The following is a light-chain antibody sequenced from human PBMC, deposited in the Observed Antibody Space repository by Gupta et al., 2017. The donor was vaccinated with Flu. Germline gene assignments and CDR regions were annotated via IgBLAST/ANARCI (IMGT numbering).Light chain of an antibody. V-gene: IGLV1-40*01. CDR3: QSYDSVLSGTV. CDR2: ANN. J-gene: IGLJ1*01. Sequence: VTISCTGSSANLGAGFDVHWYQQLPARAPKLLVYANNNRPSGVSGRFSGSKSGTSASLAITGLQAEDEADYYCQSYDSVLSGTVFGAGTKVTVL. CDR1: SANLGAGFD.